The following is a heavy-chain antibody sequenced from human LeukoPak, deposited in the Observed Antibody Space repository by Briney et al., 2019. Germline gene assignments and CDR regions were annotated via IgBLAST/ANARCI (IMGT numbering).Heavy chain of an antibody. D-gene: IGHD3-9*01. V-gene: IGHV3-48*04. Sequence: PGGSLRLSCAASGFTFSSYSMNWVRQAPGKGLEWVSYISSSSSMIYYADSVKGRFTISRDNAKNSLYLQMNSLRAEDTAVYYCARGGDYDILTGYQGDFDYWGQGTLVTVSS. CDR2: ISSSSSMI. CDR3: ARGGDYDILTGYQGDFDY. J-gene: IGHJ4*02. CDR1: GFTFSSYS.